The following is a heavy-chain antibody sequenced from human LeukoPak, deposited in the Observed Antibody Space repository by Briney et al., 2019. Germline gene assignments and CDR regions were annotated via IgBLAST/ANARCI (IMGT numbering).Heavy chain of an antibody. Sequence: GGSLRLSCAASGFTFSSYAMSWVRQAPGEGLEWVSAISGSGGSTYYADSVKGRFTISRDNSKNTLYLQMHSLRAEDTAVYYCAEAGAVCSSTSCYANYWGQGTLVTVSS. CDR3: AEAGAVCSSTSCYANY. V-gene: IGHV3-23*01. CDR1: GFTFSSYA. D-gene: IGHD2-2*01. J-gene: IGHJ4*02. CDR2: ISGSGGST.